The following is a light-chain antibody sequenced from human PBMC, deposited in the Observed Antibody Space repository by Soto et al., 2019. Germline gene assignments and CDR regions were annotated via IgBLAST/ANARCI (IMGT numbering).Light chain of an antibody. V-gene: IGLV2-14*01. CDR2: DVN. Sequence: QSALTQPASGSGSPGQSITLSCTGTSSDIGGYDYVSWYQRYPGKAPKLIIYDVNNRPSGVSNRFSGSQSGNTASLTISGLQAEDEADYYCTSYASRSTHVVFGGGTKLTVL. CDR1: SSDIGGYDY. CDR3: TSYASRSTHVV. J-gene: IGLJ2*01.